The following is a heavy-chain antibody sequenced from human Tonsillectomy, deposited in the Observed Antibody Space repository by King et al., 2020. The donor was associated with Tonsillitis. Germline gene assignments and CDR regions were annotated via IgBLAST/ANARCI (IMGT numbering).Heavy chain of an antibody. Sequence: DVQLVESGGVVIQPGGSLRLSCAASGFTFGDYVMHWVRQDPGKGLQWVSLISGDGGTTYYGNSVKGRFTISRDNSKSSLYLQMNSLRAEDTALYYCVKGRAGRAVANLDYWGQGTLVTVSS. D-gene: IGHD6-19*01. J-gene: IGHJ4*02. CDR1: GFTFGDYV. CDR3: VKGRAGRAVANLDY. CDR2: ISGDGGTT. V-gene: IGHV3-43D*03.